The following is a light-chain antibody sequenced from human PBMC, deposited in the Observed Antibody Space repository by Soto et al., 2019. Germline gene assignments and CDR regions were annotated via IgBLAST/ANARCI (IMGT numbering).Light chain of an antibody. J-gene: IGKJ1*01. Sequence: EIVLTQSPGTLSLSPGERATLSCRASQSFNSIYLAWYQQKPGQAPRLLIYGASTRATGIPARFSGTGSGTEFTLTISSLQSEDFAVYYCQQYYNWPPWTSGQGTKVDIK. V-gene: IGKV3D-15*01. CDR2: GAS. CDR1: QSFNSIY. CDR3: QQYYNWPPWT.